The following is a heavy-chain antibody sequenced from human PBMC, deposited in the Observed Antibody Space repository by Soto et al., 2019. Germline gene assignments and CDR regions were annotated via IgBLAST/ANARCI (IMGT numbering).Heavy chain of an antibody. Sequence: GGSLRLSCVASGFTFSSYAMSWVRQAPGKGLEWVSAISGSGGSTYYADSVKGRFTISRDNSKNTLYLQMNSLRAEDTAVYYCAKDIRKIAVAVSYFDYWGQGTLVTVSS. J-gene: IGHJ4*02. CDR2: ISGSGGST. V-gene: IGHV3-23*01. D-gene: IGHD6-19*01. CDR1: GFTFSSYA. CDR3: AKDIRKIAVAVSYFDY.